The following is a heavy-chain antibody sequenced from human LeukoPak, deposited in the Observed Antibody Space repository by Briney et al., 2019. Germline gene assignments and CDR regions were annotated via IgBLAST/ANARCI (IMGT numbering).Heavy chain of an antibody. CDR3: ARDLVPAAIDYYYYYMDV. Sequence: ASVKVSCKASGGTFSSYAISWVRQAPGQGLEWMGGIIPIFGTANYAQKFQGRVTITADESTSTAYMELSSLRSEDTAVYYCARDLVPAAIDYYYYYMDVWGKGTTVTVSS. CDR1: GGTFSSYA. D-gene: IGHD2-2*02. CDR2: IIPIFGTA. V-gene: IGHV1-69*13. J-gene: IGHJ6*03.